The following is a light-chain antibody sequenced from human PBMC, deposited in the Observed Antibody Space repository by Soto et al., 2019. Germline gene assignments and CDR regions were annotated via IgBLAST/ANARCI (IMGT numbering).Light chain of an antibody. J-gene: IGKJ1*01. Sequence: EIFMTQSPATLSVCDGERATLSWRASQSVSSNLAWYQQKPGQAPRLLIYGASTRATGIPARFSGSGSGTEFTLTISSLQSEDFAVYYCQQYNNWPPWTFGQGTKVDIK. CDR3: QQYNNWPPWT. CDR1: QSVSSN. V-gene: IGKV3-15*01. CDR2: GAS.